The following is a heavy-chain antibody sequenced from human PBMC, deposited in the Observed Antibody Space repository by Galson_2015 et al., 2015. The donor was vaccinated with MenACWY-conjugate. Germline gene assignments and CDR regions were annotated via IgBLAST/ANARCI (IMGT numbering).Heavy chain of an antibody. J-gene: IGHJ4*02. V-gene: IGHV6-1*01. Sequence: CAISADRVSSNSAAWNWIRQSPSRGLEWLGKTSYRTEWYTDYAVSVTSRVTINPATSNNQFSLQLNSVTPDDTAVYYCVRAGYYFDFWGQGTLVTVSS. CDR1: ADRVSSNSAA. CDR3: VRAGYYFDF. CDR2: TSYRTEWYT.